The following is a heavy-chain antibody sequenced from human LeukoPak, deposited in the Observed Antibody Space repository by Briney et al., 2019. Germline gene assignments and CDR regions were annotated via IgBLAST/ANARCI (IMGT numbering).Heavy chain of an antibody. Sequence: HSGGSLRLSCAASGFTFDDYAMHWVRQAPGKGLEWVSGISWNSGSIGYADSVKGRFTISRDNAKNSLYLQMSSLRAEDTALYYCAKDLDYNWNSVRAFDYWGQGTLVTVSS. CDR2: ISWNSGSI. CDR1: GFTFDDYA. D-gene: IGHD1-1*01. V-gene: IGHV3-9*01. CDR3: AKDLDYNWNSVRAFDY. J-gene: IGHJ4*02.